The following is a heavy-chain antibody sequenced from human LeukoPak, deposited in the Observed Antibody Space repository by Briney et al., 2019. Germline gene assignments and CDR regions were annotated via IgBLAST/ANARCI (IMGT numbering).Heavy chain of an antibody. CDR1: DGSFSGYY. V-gene: IGHV4-34*01. Sequence: YPSETLSLTCAVYDGSFSGYYWSWIRQPPGKGLEWIGEINHSGSTNYNPSLKSRVTISLDTSKSQFSLKVRYVTVADTAVYYCARGLNDSWTGENYWGQGTLVTVSS. CDR3: ARGLNDSWTGENY. CDR2: INHSGST. D-gene: IGHD3-3*01. J-gene: IGHJ4*02.